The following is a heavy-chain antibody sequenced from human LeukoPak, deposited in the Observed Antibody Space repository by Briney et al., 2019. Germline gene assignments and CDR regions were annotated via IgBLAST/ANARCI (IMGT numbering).Heavy chain of an antibody. CDR2: IYYSGST. D-gene: IGHD3-10*01. CDR1: GXSISSYY. J-gene: IGHJ4*02. Sequence: SETLSLTCTVSGXSISSYYWNWIRQPPGKGLQWIGYIYYSGSTNYNPSLKSRVTISVDTSKNQFSLKLTSVTAADTAVYYCAGDSHGTDYWGQGTLVTVSS. V-gene: IGHV4-59*01. CDR3: AGDSHGTDY.